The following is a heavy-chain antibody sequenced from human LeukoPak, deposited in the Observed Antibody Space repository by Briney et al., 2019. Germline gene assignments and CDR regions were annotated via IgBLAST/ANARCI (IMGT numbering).Heavy chain of an antibody. CDR3: AKDRQGFGFGEQLDYYYMDV. CDR2: ISGSGGST. D-gene: IGHD3-10*01. V-gene: IGHV3-23*01. Sequence: GGSLRLSCAASGFTFTGYAMSWVRQVPGKGLEWVSAISGSGGSTYYADSVKGRFTISRDNSKNTLYLQMNSLRAEDTAVYYCAKDRQGFGFGEQLDYYYMDVWGKGTTVTVSS. CDR1: GFTFTGYA. J-gene: IGHJ6*03.